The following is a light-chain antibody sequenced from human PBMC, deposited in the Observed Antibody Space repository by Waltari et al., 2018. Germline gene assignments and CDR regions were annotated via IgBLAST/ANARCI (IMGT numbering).Light chain of an antibody. CDR1: SPNIGSNY. V-gene: IGLV1-47*01. CDR2: RNN. CDR3: AAWDDSLSGPV. Sequence: QSVLTQPPSASGTPGQRVTISCSGSSPNIGSNYVYWYQQLPGTAPKPLIYRNNQRPSGVPGRFSGSKSGTAASLAVSGLRSEDEADYYCAAWDDSLSGPVFGGGTKLTVL. J-gene: IGLJ2*01.